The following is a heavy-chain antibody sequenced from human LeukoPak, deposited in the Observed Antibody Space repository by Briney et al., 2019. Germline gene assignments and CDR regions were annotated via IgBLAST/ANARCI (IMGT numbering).Heavy chain of an antibody. V-gene: IGHV4-34*01. CDR3: ARGVGIDFWSGYPDSNWFDP. CDR2: INHSGST. D-gene: IGHD3-3*01. J-gene: IGHJ5*02. CDR1: GGSFSGYY. Sequence: SETLSLTCAVYGGSFSGYYWSWIRQPPGKGLEWIGEINHSGSTNYNPSLKSRVTISVDTSKNQFSLKLSSVTAADTAVYYCARGVGIDFWSGYPDSNWFDPWGQGTLVTVSS.